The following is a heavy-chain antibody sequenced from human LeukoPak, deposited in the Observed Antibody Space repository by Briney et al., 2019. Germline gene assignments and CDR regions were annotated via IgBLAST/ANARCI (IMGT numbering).Heavy chain of an antibody. D-gene: IGHD5-24*01. CDR2: INQDGSEM. J-gene: IGHJ4*02. Sequence: GGSLRLSCEASGFTFDNYWMTWVRQAPGKGPEWVANINQDGSEMMYVDSVKGRFTISRDNAKNSLYLQMNSLRAEDTAVYYCARDLRSWLQSYFDYWGQGTLVTVSS. V-gene: IGHV3-7*03. CDR3: ARDLRSWLQSYFDY. CDR1: GFTFDNYW.